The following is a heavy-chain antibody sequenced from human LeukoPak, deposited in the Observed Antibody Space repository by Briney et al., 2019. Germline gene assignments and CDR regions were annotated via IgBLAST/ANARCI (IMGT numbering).Heavy chain of an antibody. Sequence: GGSLRLSCAASGFTFSSYGMHWVRQAPGKGLEWVALISYDGGNKYYADSVKGRFTVSKDNSKNTVYLQMNSLRADDTAVYYCAKDSKFEYSSWLSWFDPWGQGTLVTVSS. J-gene: IGHJ5*02. V-gene: IGHV3-33*06. CDR1: GFTFSSYG. CDR2: ISYDGGNK. CDR3: AKDSKFEYSSWLSWFDP. D-gene: IGHD6-6*01.